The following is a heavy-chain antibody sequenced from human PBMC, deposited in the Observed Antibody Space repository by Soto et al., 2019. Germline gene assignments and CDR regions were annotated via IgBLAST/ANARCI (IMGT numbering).Heavy chain of an antibody. CDR2: ISYDGSNK. Sequence: GGSLRLSCAASGFTFSSYGMHWVRQAPGKGLEWVAVISYDGSNKYYADSVKGRFTISRDNSKNTLYLQMNSLRAEDTAVYYCAKAPDLYSYGHACDSWGQGTLVTVSS. CDR1: GFTFSSYG. J-gene: IGHJ4*02. V-gene: IGHV3-30*18. CDR3: AKAPDLYSYGHACDS. D-gene: IGHD5-18*01.